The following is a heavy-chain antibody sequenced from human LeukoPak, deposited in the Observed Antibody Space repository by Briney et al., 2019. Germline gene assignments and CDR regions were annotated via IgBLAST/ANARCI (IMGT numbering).Heavy chain of an antibody. V-gene: IGHV4-59*01. J-gene: IGHJ4*02. Sequence: KPSETLSLTCTVSGGSISSYYWSWIRQPPGKGLEWIGYIYYSGSTNYNPSLKSRVTISVDTSKNQFSLKLSSVTAADTAVYYCARVPHYYGSGEFDYWGQGTLVTVSS. CDR3: ARVPHYYGSGEFDY. D-gene: IGHD3-10*01. CDR1: GGSISSYY. CDR2: IYYSGST.